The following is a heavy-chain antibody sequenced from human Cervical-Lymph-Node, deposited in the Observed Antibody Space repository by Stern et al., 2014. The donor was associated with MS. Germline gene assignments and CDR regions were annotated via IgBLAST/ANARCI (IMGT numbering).Heavy chain of an antibody. CDR3: ARSMQILGMLVRYGLDV. CDR2: IWHDGSKK. V-gene: IGHV3-33*01. J-gene: IGHJ6*02. D-gene: IGHD3-3*01. Sequence: VQLLESGGGVVQPGGSLRLSCEASGMIFSTYAMHWVRQAPGKGLEWVAVIWHDGSKKYYAPSAKGRFAISRDNSNNTMYLQMHGLRADDTAVYYCARSMQILGMLVRYGLDVWGQGTSVTVSS. CDR1: GMIFSTYA.